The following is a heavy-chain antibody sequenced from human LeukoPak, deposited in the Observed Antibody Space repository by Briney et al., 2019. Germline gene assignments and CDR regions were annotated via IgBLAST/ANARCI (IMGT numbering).Heavy chain of an antibody. CDR2: ISYDGSNK. J-gene: IGHJ6*03. Sequence: GGSLGLSCAASGFTFSSYAMHWVRQAPGKGLEWVAVISYDGSNKYYADSVKGRFTISRDNSKNTLYLQMNSLRAEDTAVYYCASFKQPDYYYMDVWGKGTTVTVSS. CDR1: GFTFSSYA. CDR3: ASFKQPDYYYMDV. V-gene: IGHV3-30-3*01. D-gene: IGHD6-13*01.